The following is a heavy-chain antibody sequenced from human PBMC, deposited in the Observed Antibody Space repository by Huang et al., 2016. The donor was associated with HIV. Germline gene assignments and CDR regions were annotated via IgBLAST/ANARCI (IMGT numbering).Heavy chain of an antibody. D-gene: IGHD2-8*02. CDR1: GFTFSSYW. CDR3: ARHRSSGGVEEAFDI. J-gene: IGHJ3*02. CDR2: INNDGSIT. V-gene: IGHV3-74*03. Sequence: EVQLVESGGGLVQPGGSLRLSCAASGFTFSSYWMHWVRQAPGKGLVWLSRINNDGSITTYADSGKGRITISRDNARNTMYLQMTTLSAGDTAVYYCARHRSSGGVEEAFDIWGPGTLVTVAS.